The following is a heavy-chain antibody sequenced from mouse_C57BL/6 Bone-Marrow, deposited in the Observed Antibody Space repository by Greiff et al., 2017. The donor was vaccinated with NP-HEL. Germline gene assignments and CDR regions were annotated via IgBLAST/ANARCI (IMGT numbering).Heavy chain of an antibody. CDR3: ASCSSSALYFDY. J-gene: IGHJ2*01. Sequence: QVQLQQPGAELVKPGASVKLSCKASGYTFTSYWMQWVKQRPGQGLEWIGEIDPSDSYTNYNQKFKGKATLTVDTSSSTAYMQLSSLTSEDSAVYYCASCSSSALYFDYWGQGTTLTVSS. V-gene: IGHV1-50*01. CDR1: GYTFTSYW. D-gene: IGHD1-1*01. CDR2: IDPSDSYT.